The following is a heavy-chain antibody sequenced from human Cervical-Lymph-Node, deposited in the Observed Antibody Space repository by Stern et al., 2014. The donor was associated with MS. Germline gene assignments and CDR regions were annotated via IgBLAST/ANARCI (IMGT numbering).Heavy chain of an antibody. CDR3: ARADLEMATIGIYYYGMDV. J-gene: IGHJ6*02. CDR2: INPRSGST. CDR1: GYTFTTYY. V-gene: IGHV1-46*01. D-gene: IGHD5-24*01. Sequence: QVQLVQSGAEVKKPGASVKVSCKASGYTFTTYYMHWVRQAPGQGLEWMGLINPRSGSTGYAQKFLGRVTMTRDTSTSTVYMEVSSLRSEDTAVYYCARADLEMATIGIYYYGMDVWGQGTTVTVSS.